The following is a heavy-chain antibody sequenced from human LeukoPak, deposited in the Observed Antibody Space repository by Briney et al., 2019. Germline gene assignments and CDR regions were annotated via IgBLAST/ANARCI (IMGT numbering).Heavy chain of an antibody. J-gene: IGHJ4*02. Sequence: PSETLSLTCAVSGYSISSGYYWGWIRQAPGKGREWIGSIYYSGRNYYNPSLKSRVTISVDTSKNQFSLKLGSVPAADTAGYCCARVATTTNPPQRPFDYWGQGTLVTVSS. D-gene: IGHD5-12*01. CDR1: GYSISSGYY. CDR2: IYYSGRN. CDR3: ARVATTTNPPQRPFDY. V-gene: IGHV4-38-2*01.